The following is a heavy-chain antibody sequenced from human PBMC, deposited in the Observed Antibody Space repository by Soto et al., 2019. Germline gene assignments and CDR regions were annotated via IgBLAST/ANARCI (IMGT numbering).Heavy chain of an antibody. CDR1: GGSISSGGYS. V-gene: IGHV4-30-2*01. CDR3: ARDRSRLNWFAP. D-gene: IGHD2-15*01. CDR2: IYHSGST. J-gene: IGHJ5*02. Sequence: QLQLQESGSGLVKPSQTLSLTCAVSGGSISSGGYSWSWIRQPPGKGLEWIGYIYHSGSTYYNPSRKTRVPISVDGSKNQFSLKLSSVTAADTAVYYCARDRSRLNWFAPWGQGTLVTVSS.